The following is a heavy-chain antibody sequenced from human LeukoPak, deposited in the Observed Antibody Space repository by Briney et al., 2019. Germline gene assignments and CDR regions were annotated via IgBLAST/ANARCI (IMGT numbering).Heavy chain of an antibody. CDR1: GFTFSSYS. V-gene: IGHV3-21*01. CDR2: ISSSSSYI. D-gene: IGHD3-10*01. Sequence: PGGSLRLSCAASGFTFSSYSMNWVRQAPGKGLEWVSSISSSSSYIYYADSVKGRFTISRDNAKNTLYLQMNSLRAEDTAVYYCAKAVGGSGSYYSPFDYWGQGTLVTVSS. CDR3: AKAVGGSGSYYSPFDY. J-gene: IGHJ4*02.